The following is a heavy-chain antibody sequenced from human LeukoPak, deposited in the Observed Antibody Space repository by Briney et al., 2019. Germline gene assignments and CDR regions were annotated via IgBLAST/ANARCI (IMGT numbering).Heavy chain of an antibody. D-gene: IGHD2-2*01. J-gene: IGHJ3*02. CDR3: ASGGLGYCSSTSCYRDAFDI. CDR1: GFTFSSYS. CDR2: ISSSSSYI. Sequence: GSLRLSCAASGFTFSSYSMNWVRQAPGKGLEWVSSISSSSSYIYYADSVKGRFTISRDNAKNSLYLQMNSLRAEDTAVYYCASGGLGYCSSTSCYRDAFDIWGQGTMVTVSS. V-gene: IGHV3-21*01.